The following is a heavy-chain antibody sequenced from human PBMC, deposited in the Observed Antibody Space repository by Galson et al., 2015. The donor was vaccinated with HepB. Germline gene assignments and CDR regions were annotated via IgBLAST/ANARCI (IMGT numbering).Heavy chain of an antibody. J-gene: IGHJ4*02. D-gene: IGHD2-2*01. CDR2: IRSKAYGGTT. V-gene: IGHV3-49*03. CDR1: GFTFGDYA. CDR3: TRDSGLLLGIAYPDY. Sequence: SLRLSCAASGFTFGDYAMSWFRQAPGEGLEWVGFIRSKAYGGTTEYAASVKGRFTISRDDSKSIAYLQMNSLKTEDTAVYYCTRDSGLLLGIAYPDYWGQGTLVTVSS.